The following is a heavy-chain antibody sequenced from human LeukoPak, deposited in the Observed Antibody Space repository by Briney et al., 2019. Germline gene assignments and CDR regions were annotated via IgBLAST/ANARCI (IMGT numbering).Heavy chain of an antibody. V-gene: IGHV4-34*01. CDR1: GGSFSGYY. D-gene: IGHD3-22*01. J-gene: IGHJ4*02. CDR3: ARDYDSSGYYGY. Sequence: SETVSLTCAVYGGSFSGYYWSWIRQPPGKGLEWIGEINHSGSTNYNPSLKSRVTISVDTSKNQFSLKLSSVTAADTAVYYCARDYDSSGYYGYWGQGTLVTVSS. CDR2: INHSGST.